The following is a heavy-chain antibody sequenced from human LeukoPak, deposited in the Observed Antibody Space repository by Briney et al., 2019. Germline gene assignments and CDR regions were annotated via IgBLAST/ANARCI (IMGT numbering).Heavy chain of an antibody. CDR3: AQGTLHVPGIYYYYMDV. D-gene: IGHD1-14*01. Sequence: GGSLRLSCAASGFTFSSYAMSWVRRAPGKGLEWGSAIGGSGGSTYYADSVKGRFTISRDNSKNTLYLQMNSLRAEDTAVYYCAQGTLHVPGIYYYYMDVWGKGTTVTVSS. J-gene: IGHJ6*03. V-gene: IGHV3-23*01. CDR1: GFTFSSYA. CDR2: IGGSGGST.